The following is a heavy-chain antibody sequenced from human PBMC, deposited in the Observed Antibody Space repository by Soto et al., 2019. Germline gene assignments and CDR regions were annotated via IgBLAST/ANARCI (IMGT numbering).Heavy chain of an antibody. Sequence: QVQLVESGGGLVKPGGSLRLSCAASGFIFSDYYMTWIRQSPGKGLEWISYISNSGITNYADSVKGRFTISRDNAKNSLYLQKDSLRAEDTAVYYCARENYYEMDVWGQGTTVTVSS. V-gene: IGHV3-11*05. CDR2: ISNSGIT. CDR3: ARENYYEMDV. J-gene: IGHJ6*02. CDR1: GFIFSDYY.